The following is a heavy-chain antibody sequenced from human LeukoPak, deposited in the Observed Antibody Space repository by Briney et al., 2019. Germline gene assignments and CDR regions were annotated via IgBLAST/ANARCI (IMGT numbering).Heavy chain of an antibody. D-gene: IGHD1-1*01. V-gene: IGHV3-7*01. CDR1: GLTFSNYW. Sequence: GGSLRLSCVVSGLTFSNYWMIWVRRAPGKGLESVAIVNEDGSAKYYLDSVKGRFTISRDNARNSLYLEMNSLRAEDTAVYYCARDYWRSIDHWGQGTLVTVSS. CDR3: ARDYWRSIDH. J-gene: IGHJ4*02. CDR2: VNEDGSAK.